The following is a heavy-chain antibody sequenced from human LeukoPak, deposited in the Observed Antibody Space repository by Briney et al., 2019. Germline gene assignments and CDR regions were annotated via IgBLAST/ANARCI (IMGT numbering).Heavy chain of an antibody. D-gene: IGHD3-22*01. CDR2: FAGSDTTT. J-gene: IGHJ4*02. Sequence: GGSLRLSCAASGFDFGAYEMNWVGQAPGKGLEWVAYFAGSDTTTYYADSVKGRFTISRDNARNSLYLQMNSLRAEDTALYYCTTLGYHLDSWGQGTLVTVSS. CDR3: TTLGYHLDS. V-gene: IGHV3-48*03. CDR1: GFDFGAYE.